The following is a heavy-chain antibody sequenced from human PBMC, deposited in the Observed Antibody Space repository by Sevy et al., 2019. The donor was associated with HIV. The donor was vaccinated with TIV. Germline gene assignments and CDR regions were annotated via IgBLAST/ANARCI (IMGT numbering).Heavy chain of an antibody. CDR3: ARVGGYCGGDCYSDAFDI. Sequence: ASVKVSCKASRYTFTGYYMHWVRQAPGQGLEWMGRFNPNSGGTNYAQKFQGRVTMTRDTSISTAYMELSRLRSDDTAVYYCARVGGYCGGDCYSDAFDIWGQGTMVTVSS. V-gene: IGHV1-2*06. CDR1: RYTFTGYY. CDR2: FNPNSGGT. J-gene: IGHJ3*02. D-gene: IGHD2-21*01.